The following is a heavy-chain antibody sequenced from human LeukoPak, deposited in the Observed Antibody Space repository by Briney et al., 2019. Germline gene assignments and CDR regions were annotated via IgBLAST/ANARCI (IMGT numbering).Heavy chain of an antibody. Sequence: PSQTLSLTCTVSGGSISSGGYYWSWIRQHPGKGLEWIGYIYYSGSTYYNPSLKSRVTISVDTSKNQFSLKLSSVTAADTAVYYCARVALGESQRYFDYWGQGTLVTVSS. J-gene: IGHJ4*02. CDR1: GGSISSGGYY. CDR3: ARVALGESQRYFDY. D-gene: IGHD1-26*01. V-gene: IGHV4-31*03. CDR2: IYYSGST.